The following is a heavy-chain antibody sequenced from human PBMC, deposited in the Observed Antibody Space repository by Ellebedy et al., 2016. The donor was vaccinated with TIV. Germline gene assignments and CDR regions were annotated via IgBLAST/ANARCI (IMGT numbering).Heavy chain of an antibody. J-gene: IGHJ3*02. CDR3: AKETFNDVDLEVWGIFDI. CDR1: GLTANGNY. Sequence: GGSLRLSCAASGLTANGNYMSWVRQAPGKGLEWVPVIAIDGTTYYADSVKGRFIISTDTSKRTLHLQMNSLRAEDTAVYYCAKETFNDVDLEVWGIFDIWGQGTMVTVSS. CDR2: IAIDGTT. D-gene: IGHD1-1*01. V-gene: IGHV3-66*01.